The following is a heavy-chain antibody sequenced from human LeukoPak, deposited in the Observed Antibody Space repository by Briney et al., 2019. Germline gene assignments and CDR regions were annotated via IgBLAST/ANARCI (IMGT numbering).Heavy chain of an antibody. J-gene: IGHJ4*02. Sequence: GGSLRLSCAASGFTVSSNYMSWVRQAPGKRLEWVSVIYSGGSTYYADSVKGRFTISRDNSKNTLYLQMNSLNAEDMAVYYHARAPGDTIVERLFDYCSEGSLSPSPQ. CDR2: IYSGGST. CDR3: ARAPGDTIVERLFDY. V-gene: IGHV3-66*01. CDR1: GFTVSSNY. D-gene: IGHD2-15*01.